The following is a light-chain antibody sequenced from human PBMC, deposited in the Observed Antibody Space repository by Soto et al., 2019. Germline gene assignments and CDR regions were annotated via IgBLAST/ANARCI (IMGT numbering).Light chain of an antibody. Sequence: EIVLTQSPGTLSLSPGERATLSCRASQSVSSSFLAWYQQKPGQAPRLLIYGASTRATGITDRFSGSGSGTDFTLTISRLEPEDFAVYYCQQYGDSPFTFGPGTKVDI. CDR3: QQYGDSPFT. CDR2: GAS. CDR1: QSVSSSF. V-gene: IGKV3-20*01. J-gene: IGKJ3*01.